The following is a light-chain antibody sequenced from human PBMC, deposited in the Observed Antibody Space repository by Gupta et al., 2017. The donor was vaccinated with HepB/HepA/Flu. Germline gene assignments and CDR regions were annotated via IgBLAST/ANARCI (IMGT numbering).Light chain of an antibody. V-gene: IGLV1-44*01. J-gene: IGLJ3*02. CDR1: SSNIGSNT. CDR2: TNN. Sequence: QSVLTQPPSASGTPGQRVTISCSGSSSNIGSNTVNWYQQLPGTAPKLLIHTNNQRPSGVPDRFSASKSGTSASLAISGLQSEDEADYYCAAWDDSLNAWVFGGGAKLTVL. CDR3: AAWDDSLNAWV.